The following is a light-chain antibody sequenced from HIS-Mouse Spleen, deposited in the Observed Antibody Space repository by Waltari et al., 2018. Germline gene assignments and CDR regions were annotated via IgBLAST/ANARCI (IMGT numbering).Light chain of an antibody. V-gene: IGLV1-47*01. CDR2: RNN. Sequence: QSVLTQPPSASGTPGQRVTISCSGSSSNIGSNYVSWYQQLPGTAPKLLIYRNNQRPSGVPDRCSGSKSGTSASLAISGLRSEDEADYYCAAWDDSLSGWVFGGGTKLTVL. CDR3: AAWDDSLSGWV. CDR1: SSNIGSNY. J-gene: IGLJ3*02.